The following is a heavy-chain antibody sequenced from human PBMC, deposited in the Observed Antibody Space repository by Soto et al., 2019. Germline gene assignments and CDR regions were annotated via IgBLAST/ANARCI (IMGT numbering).Heavy chain of an antibody. J-gene: IGHJ4*02. CDR1: GFTFRNYN. CDR2: IYYSGST. CDR3: ARHRGYSYGYPFFDY. D-gene: IGHD5-18*01. V-gene: IGHV4-39*01. Sequence: PGGSLRLSCAASGFTFRNYNMNWVRQVPGKGLEWIGSIYYSGSTYYNPSLKSRVTISVDTSKNQFSLKLSSVTAADTAVYYCARHRGYSYGYPFFDYWGQGTLVTVSS.